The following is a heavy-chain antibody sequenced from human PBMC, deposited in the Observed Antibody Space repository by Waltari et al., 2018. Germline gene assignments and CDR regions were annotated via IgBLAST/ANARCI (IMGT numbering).Heavy chain of an antibody. J-gene: IGHJ5*02. CDR1: GFHFSRDS. CDR3: ARDLNWNYVGWFDP. V-gene: IGHV3-48*04. Sequence: EVQLVESGGGLVQHGGSLRLSCADSGFHFSRDSMNWVRQAPGKGLEWVSYISSSSSTIYYADSVKGRFTISRDNAKNSLYLQMNSLRAEDTAVYYCARDLNWNYVGWFDPWGQGTLVTVSS. CDR2: ISSSSSTI. D-gene: IGHD1-7*01.